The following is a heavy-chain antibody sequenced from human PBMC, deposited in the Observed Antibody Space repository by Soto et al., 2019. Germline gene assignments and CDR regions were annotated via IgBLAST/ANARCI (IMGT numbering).Heavy chain of an antibody. J-gene: IGHJ5*02. CDR2: IYYSGST. D-gene: IGHD2-2*01. CDR1: GGSVSSGSYY. V-gene: IGHV4-61*01. Sequence: SETLSLTCTVSGGSVSSGSYYWSWIRQPPGRGLEWIGYIYYSGSTNYNPSLKSRVTISVDTSKNQFSLKLSSVTAADTAVYYCARGGGYCSSTSCYPNWFDPWGQGTLVTVSS. CDR3: ARGGGYCSSTSCYPNWFDP.